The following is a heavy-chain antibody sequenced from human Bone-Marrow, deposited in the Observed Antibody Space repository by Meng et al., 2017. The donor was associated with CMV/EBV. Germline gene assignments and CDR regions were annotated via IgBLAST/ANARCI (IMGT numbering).Heavy chain of an antibody. CDR3: GVLAH. J-gene: IGHJ4*02. CDR1: GFTFSSYA. D-gene: IGHD3-3*02. Sequence: GESLKISCAASGFTFSSYAMHWVRQAPGKGLEWVSYISSSGTKIKYADSVKGRFTISRDNAKRSVYLQMNSLRAEDTAVYYCGVLAHWGQGAVVTVSS. CDR2: ISSSGTKI. V-gene: IGHV3-48*03.